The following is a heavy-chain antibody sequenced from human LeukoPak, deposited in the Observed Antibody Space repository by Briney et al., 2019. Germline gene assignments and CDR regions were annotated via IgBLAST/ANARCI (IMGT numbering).Heavy chain of an antibody. D-gene: IGHD1-20*01. V-gene: IGHV3-7*01. CDR2: IKQDGSEK. CDR3: AYNSYYYMDV. J-gene: IGHJ6*03. CDR1: GFTFSSYE. Sequence: GGSLRLSCAASGFTFSSYEMNWVRQAPGKGLEWVANIKQDGSEKYYVDSVKGRFTISRDNAKNSLYLQMNSLRAEDTAVYYCAYNSYYYMDVWGQGTLVTVSS.